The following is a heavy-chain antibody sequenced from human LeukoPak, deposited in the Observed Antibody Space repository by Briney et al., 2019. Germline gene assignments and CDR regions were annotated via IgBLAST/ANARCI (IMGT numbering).Heavy chain of an antibody. D-gene: IGHD2-21*02. J-gene: IGHJ3*02. Sequence: GGFLRLSCAASRFTFTNYAMHWVRQAPGKGLEWVAVISYDGSKYNYADSVKGRFTISRDNSKNTLYLQMNSLRVEDTAVYYCARVHAYCGGDCYSAAFDIWGQGTMVTVSS. CDR3: ARVHAYCGGDCYSAAFDI. CDR1: RFTFTNYA. V-gene: IGHV3-30-3*01. CDR2: ISYDGSKY.